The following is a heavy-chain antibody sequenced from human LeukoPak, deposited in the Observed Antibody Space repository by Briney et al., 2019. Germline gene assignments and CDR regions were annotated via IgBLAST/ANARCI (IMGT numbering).Heavy chain of an antibody. V-gene: IGHV1-18*01. Sequence: ASVKVSCKASGYTFTSYGISWVRQAPGQGLAWMGWISAYNGNTNYAQKLQGRVTMTTDTSTSTAYMELRSLRSDDTAVYYCARGAVGDGRLRWQPNDYWGQGTLVTVSS. CDR3: ARGAVGDGRLRWQPNDY. D-gene: IGHD4-23*01. J-gene: IGHJ4*02. CDR1: GYTFTSYG. CDR2: ISAYNGNT.